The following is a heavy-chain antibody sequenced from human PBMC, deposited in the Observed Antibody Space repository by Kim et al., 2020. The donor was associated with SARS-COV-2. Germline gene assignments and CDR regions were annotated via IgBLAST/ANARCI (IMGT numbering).Heavy chain of an antibody. J-gene: IGHJ2*01. CDR1: GFTFSDYV. CDR2: ISSSGGTT. D-gene: IGHD3-22*01. V-gene: IGHV3-23*01. Sequence: GGSLRLSCAASGFTFSDYVMGWVRQAPGKGLEWVSCISSSGGTTYYPRTADSEQGRFTISRDNSKNTLFLHMNALRADDTAVYYCAKGGRGGGYWYFDLWGRGILITVSS. CDR3: AKGGRGGGYWYFDL.